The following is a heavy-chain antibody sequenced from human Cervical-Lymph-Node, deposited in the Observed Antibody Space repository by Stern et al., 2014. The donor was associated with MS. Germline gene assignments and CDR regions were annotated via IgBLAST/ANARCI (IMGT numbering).Heavy chain of an antibody. D-gene: IGHD6-19*01. Sequence: VQLEESGGGVVQPGRSLRLSCSPSGFAFSTYGMHWVRQAPGKGLEWVALISFDGAKTYYADSVKCRFTISIDNPKNTLYLQMKSLRCDDTAVYYCARGSDWSPLDYWGQGTLVTVSS. CDR1: GFAFSTYG. CDR2: ISFDGAKT. CDR3: ARGSDWSPLDY. V-gene: IGHV3-30*03. J-gene: IGHJ4*02.